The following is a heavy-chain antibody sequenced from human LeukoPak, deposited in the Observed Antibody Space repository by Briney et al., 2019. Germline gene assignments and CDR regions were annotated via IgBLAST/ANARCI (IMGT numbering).Heavy chain of an antibody. V-gene: IGHV3-11*01. Sequence: RGSLRHSREGFGFTFSDQLKSWIGQAPGKGLEWVSYISSSGSTIYYADSVTGRFTISRDNAKNSRYLQMNSLSGEDPGADYCVRANKRLLDYWGQGTLVTVSS. CDR3: VRANKRLLDY. CDR1: GFTFSDQL. J-gene: IGHJ4*02. CDR2: ISSSGSTI.